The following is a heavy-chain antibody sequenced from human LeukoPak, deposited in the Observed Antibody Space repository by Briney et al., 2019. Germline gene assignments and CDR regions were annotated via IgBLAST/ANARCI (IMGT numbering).Heavy chain of an antibody. J-gene: IGHJ5*02. D-gene: IGHD2-15*01. Sequence: SETLSLTCTVSGGSISSGNYYWSWIRQPAGKGLEWIGRIYTSGSTNYNPSLKSRVTISVDTSKNQFSLKLSSVTAADTAVYYCARGSVLSKYSATNWFDPWGQGTLATVSS. CDR3: ARGSVLSKYSATNWFDP. V-gene: IGHV4-61*02. CDR2: IYTSGST. CDR1: GGSISSGNYY.